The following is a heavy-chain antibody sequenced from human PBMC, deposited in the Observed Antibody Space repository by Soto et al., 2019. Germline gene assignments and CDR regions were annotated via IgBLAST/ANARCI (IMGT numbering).Heavy chain of an antibody. CDR1: GFTFTTYT. CDR2: ISNSGGNT. D-gene: IGHD2-21*02. V-gene: IGHV3-23*01. Sequence: EVQLLESGGGLVQPGGSLRLSCAVSGFTFTTYTMSWVRQAPGKGLEWVSGISNSGGNTYYADSVKGRFTISRDNSKNTLYLQMNSLRADDTGAYYCARVGTALYFDHWGQGTLVSVSS. CDR3: ARVGTALYFDH. J-gene: IGHJ4*02.